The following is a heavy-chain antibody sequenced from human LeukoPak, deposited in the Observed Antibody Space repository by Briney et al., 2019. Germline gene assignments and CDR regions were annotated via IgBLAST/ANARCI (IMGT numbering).Heavy chain of an antibody. V-gene: IGHV4-39*01. CDR1: GGSISSSSYY. CDR3: ARLHYGGNYGYYYYYMDV. D-gene: IGHD4-23*01. Sequence: PSETLSLTCTVSGGSISSSSYYWGWIRQPPGKGLEGIGSIYYTGSTYYNPSLKSRVTISVDTSKNQFSLKLSSVTAADTAVYYCARLHYGGNYGYYYYYMDVWGKGTTVTISS. J-gene: IGHJ6*03. CDR2: IYYTGST.